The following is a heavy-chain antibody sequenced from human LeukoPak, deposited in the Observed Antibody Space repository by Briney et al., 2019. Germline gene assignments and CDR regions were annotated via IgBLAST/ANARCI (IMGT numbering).Heavy chain of an antibody. V-gene: IGHV1-46*01. Sequence: ASVTVSCKASGYTFTSYYMHWVRQAPGQGLEWMGIINPSGGNTSYAQKFQGRVTMTRDTSTSTIYMELSSLRSDDTAVYYCARLGVTDYWGQGTLVTVSS. CDR3: ARLGVTDY. CDR2: INPSGGNT. D-gene: IGHD2-21*02. CDR1: GYTFTSYY. J-gene: IGHJ4*02.